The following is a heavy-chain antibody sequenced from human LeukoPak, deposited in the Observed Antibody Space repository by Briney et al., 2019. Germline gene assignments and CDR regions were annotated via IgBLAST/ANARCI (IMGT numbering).Heavy chain of an antibody. CDR1: GGSISSSSYY. CDR3: ARQGGTLNWFDP. D-gene: IGHD1-7*01. Sequence: SETLSLTCTVSGGSISSSSYYWGWIRQPPGKGLEWIGSIFYSGSASYNPSLKSRVAISVDTSKNQFSLKLSSVTAADTAVYYCARQGGTLNWFDPWGQGTLVTVSS. J-gene: IGHJ5*02. CDR2: IFYSGSA. V-gene: IGHV4-39*01.